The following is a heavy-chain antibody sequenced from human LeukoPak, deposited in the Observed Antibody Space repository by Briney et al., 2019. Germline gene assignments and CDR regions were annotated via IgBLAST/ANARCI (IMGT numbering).Heavy chain of an antibody. CDR3: ARGRQYYYDSSGYSFDY. CDR2: INAGNGNT. Sequence: ASVKVSCKASGYTFTSYAMHWVRQAPGQRLEWMGWINAGNGNTKYSQKFQGRVTITRDTSASTAYMELSSLRSEDTAAYYCARGRQYYYDSSGYSFDYWGQGTLVTVSS. V-gene: IGHV1-3*01. J-gene: IGHJ4*02. CDR1: GYTFTSYA. D-gene: IGHD3-22*01.